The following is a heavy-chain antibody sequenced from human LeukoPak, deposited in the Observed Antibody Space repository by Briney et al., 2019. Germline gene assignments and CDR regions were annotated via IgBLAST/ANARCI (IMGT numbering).Heavy chain of an antibody. CDR2: INHSGST. D-gene: IGHD3-16*01. Sequence: PSETLSLTCAVYGGSFSGYYWSWIRQPPGKGLEWIGEINHSGSTNYNPSLKSRVTTSVDTSKNQFSLKLSSVTAADTAVYYCARGRGRYYFDYWGQGTLGTVSS. V-gene: IGHV4-34*01. CDR3: ARGRGRYYFDY. CDR1: GGSFSGYY. J-gene: IGHJ4*02.